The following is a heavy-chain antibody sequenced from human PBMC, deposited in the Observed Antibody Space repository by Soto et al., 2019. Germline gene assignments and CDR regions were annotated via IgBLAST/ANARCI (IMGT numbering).Heavy chain of an antibody. V-gene: IGHV4-61*08. CDR2: IYYSGTT. CDR1: GDSVTSGDYY. Sequence: PSETLSLTCTVSGDSVTSGDYYWSWLRQPPGKGLEWIGYIYYSGTTNYNSYLKSRLSLSVDMSKNQFSLKLASVTAADTAVYFCARSQRGRTAFTFDYWGQGALVTVSS. CDR3: ARSQRGRTAFTFDY. J-gene: IGHJ4*02. D-gene: IGHD3-16*01.